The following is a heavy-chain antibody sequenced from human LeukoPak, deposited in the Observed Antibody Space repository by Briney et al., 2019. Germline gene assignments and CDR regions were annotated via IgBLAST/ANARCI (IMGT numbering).Heavy chain of an antibody. CDR1: GFTFSSYS. Sequence: SGGALRLSCAASGFTFSSYSMNWVRQAPGKGLEWVSSISSSSSYIYYADSVKGRFTISRDNAKNSLYLQMNSLRAEDTAVYYCARSYGDYGGGDYWGQGTLVTVSS. D-gene: IGHD4-17*01. CDR2: ISSSSSYI. J-gene: IGHJ4*02. V-gene: IGHV3-21*01. CDR3: ARSYGDYGGGDY.